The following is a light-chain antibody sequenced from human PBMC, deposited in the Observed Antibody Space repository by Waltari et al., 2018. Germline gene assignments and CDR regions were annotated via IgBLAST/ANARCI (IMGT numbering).Light chain of an antibody. V-gene: IGLV3-1*01. Sequence: YELPQPPSVSVSPGQTATITCSGDYLEDKYVCWYQQKAGQSPVLVIHQDSRRPSGIPERFSGSSSGNTATLTISGTQAMDEADYYCQAWDSSTDVVFGGGTRLTVL. J-gene: IGLJ2*01. CDR2: QDS. CDR3: QAWDSSTDVV. CDR1: YLEDKY.